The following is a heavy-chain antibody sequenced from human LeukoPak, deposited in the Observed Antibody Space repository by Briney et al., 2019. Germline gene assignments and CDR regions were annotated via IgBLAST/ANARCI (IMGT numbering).Heavy chain of an antibody. D-gene: IGHD6-13*01. J-gene: IGHJ4*02. CDR1: GFAFSSYA. V-gene: IGHV3-30-3*02. CDR2: ISYDGSNK. Sequence: GGSLRLSCAASGFAFSSYAMHWVRQAPGKGLEWVAVISYDGSNKYYADSVKGRFTISRDNSKNTLYLQMNSLRAEDTAVYYCAKYSSSWYSDYWGQGTLVTVSS. CDR3: AKYSSSWYSDY.